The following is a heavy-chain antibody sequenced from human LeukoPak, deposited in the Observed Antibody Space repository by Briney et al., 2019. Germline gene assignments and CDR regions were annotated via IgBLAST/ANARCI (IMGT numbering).Heavy chain of an antibody. D-gene: IGHD6-19*01. CDR2: IYTSRNT. V-gene: IGHV4-61*02. J-gene: IGHJ4*02. Sequence: SETLSLTCTGSGGSISSGSYYWSWTRQPAGKGLEWVGRIYTSRNTHYDPSLKSRVTISVDTSKNQFSLKLRSVTAADTAVYYCASLDSSGWTSRDYWGQGTLVTVSS. CDR3: ASLDSSGWTSRDY. CDR1: GGSISSGSYY.